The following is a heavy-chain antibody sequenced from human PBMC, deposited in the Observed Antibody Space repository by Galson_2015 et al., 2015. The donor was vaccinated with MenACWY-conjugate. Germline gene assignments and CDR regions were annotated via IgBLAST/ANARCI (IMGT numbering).Heavy chain of an antibody. J-gene: IGHJ6*02. CDR3: AREVSQPRGGTVRYYYYYGMDV. D-gene: IGHD2-15*01. Sequence: SVKVSCKASGYTFTSYYMHWVRQAPGRGLEWMGIINPSGGSTSYAQKFQGRVTMTRDTSTSTVYMELSSLRSEDTAVYYCAREVSQPRGGTVRYYYYYGMDVWGQGTTVTVSS. CDR2: INPSGGST. CDR1: GYTFTSYY. V-gene: IGHV1-46*01.